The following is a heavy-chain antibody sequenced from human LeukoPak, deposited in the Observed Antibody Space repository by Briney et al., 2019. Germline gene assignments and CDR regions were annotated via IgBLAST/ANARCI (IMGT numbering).Heavy chain of an antibody. V-gene: IGHV3-72*01. J-gene: IGHJ4*02. CDR1: GFTFSDLY. CDR2: ISTKANSYTT. D-gene: IGHD2-21*02. CDR3: ASDYRGGDCYHI. Sequence: PGGSLRLSCAASGFTFSDLYMDWVRQAPGKGLEWVGRISTKANSYTTEYAASVKGRFTISRDDSKNSLYLQMNSLKTEDTAVYYCASDYRGGDCYHIWGQGTLVTVSS.